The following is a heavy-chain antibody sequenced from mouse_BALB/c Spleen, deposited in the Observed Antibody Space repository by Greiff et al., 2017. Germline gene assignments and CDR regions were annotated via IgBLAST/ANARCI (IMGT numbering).Heavy chain of an antibody. Sequence: VQLQQSGPELVRPGVSVKISCKGSGYTFTDYAMHWVKQSHAKSLEWIGVISTYYGNTNYNQKFKGKATMTVDKSPSTAYMELARLTSEDSAIYYCAREVRRDYYAMDYWGQGTSVTVSS. J-gene: IGHJ4*01. V-gene: IGHV1-67*01. CDR3: AREVRRDYYAMDY. D-gene: IGHD2-14*01. CDR1: GYTFTDYA. CDR2: ISTYYGNT.